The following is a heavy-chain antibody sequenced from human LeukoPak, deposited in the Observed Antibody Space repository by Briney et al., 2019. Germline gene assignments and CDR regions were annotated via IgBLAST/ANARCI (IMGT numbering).Heavy chain of an antibody. D-gene: IGHD6-13*01. J-gene: IGHJ4*02. CDR3: AREGDGSSCGDY. V-gene: IGHV3-30*02. Sequence: GGSLRLSCAASGFTFSSYGMHWVRQSPGKGLEWVAFIRYDGSYKFDADSVKGRFTISRDNAKNSLYLQMNSLRAEDTAVYYCAREGDGSSCGDYWGQGTLVTVSS. CDR1: GFTFSSYG. CDR2: IRYDGSYK.